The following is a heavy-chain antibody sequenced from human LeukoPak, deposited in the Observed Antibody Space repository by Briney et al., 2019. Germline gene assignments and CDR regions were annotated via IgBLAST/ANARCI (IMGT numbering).Heavy chain of an antibody. CDR1: GGSMISYY. D-gene: IGHD6-19*01. J-gene: IGHJ4*02. CDR3: ARVFGQWLASN. Sequence: SETLSLTCTVSGGSMISYYWTWVRQTPGKGLEWIGYMYDSVRIHYNPSLESRITISLDTSKNQFSLKLRSVTAADTAIYYCARVFGQWLASNWGQGTLVTVSS. V-gene: IGHV4-59*01. CDR2: MYDSVRI.